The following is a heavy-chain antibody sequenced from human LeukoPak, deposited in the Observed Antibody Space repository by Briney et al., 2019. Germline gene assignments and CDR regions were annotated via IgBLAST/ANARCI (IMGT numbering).Heavy chain of an antibody. V-gene: IGHV1-8*03. CDR3: ARGVATDY. CDR1: GYTFTSYD. J-gene: IGHJ4*02. Sequence: GASVKVSCKASGYTFTSYDINWVRQATGQGLEWMGWMNPNSGNTVYAQKFQGRVTFTSNTPISTAYMELSNLRSEDTAVYFCARGVATDYWGQGTLVTVSS. CDR2: MNPNSGNT. D-gene: IGHD5-12*01.